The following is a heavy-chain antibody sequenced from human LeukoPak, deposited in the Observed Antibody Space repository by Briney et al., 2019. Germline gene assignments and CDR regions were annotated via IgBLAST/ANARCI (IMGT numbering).Heavy chain of an antibody. CDR1: GFTFSTYS. J-gene: IGHJ6*03. D-gene: IGHD3-16*01. V-gene: IGHV3-48*01. CDR2: LSGSSGTI. Sequence: GGSLRLSCAASGFTFSTYSMNWVRQAPGKGLEWVSYLSGSSGTIYYADSVKGRFTISRDNAKNSLYLQMNSRRAEDTAVYYCARRPELGVLYYMDVWGKGTTVTVSS. CDR3: ARRPELGVLYYMDV.